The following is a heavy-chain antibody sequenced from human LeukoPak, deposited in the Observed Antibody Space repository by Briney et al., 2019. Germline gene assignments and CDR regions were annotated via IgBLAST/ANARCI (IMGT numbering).Heavy chain of an antibody. V-gene: IGHV1-24*01. J-gene: IGHJ4*02. D-gene: IGHD1-26*01. CDR1: GYTLTELS. CDR2: FDPEDGET. Sequence: ASVKVSCKVSGYTLTELSMHRVRQAPGKGLEWMGGFDPEDGETIYAQKFQGRVTMTEDTSTDTAYMELSSLRSEDTAVYYCATDTSGSYYNPLNDYWGQGTLVTVSS. CDR3: ATDTSGSYYNPLNDY.